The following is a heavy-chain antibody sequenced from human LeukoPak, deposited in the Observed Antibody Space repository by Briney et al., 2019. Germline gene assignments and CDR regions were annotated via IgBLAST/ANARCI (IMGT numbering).Heavy chain of an antibody. CDR1: GFTFSSYS. Sequence: GGSLRLSCAASGFTFSSYSMNWVRQAPGKGLEWVSSISSSSSNIYYADSVKGRFTISRDNAKNSLYLQMNSLRAEDTAVYYCARDPYYYDSSGYLAAEGHAFDIWGQGTMVTVSS. CDR2: ISSSSSNI. D-gene: IGHD3-22*01. CDR3: ARDPYYYDSSGYLAAEGHAFDI. J-gene: IGHJ3*02. V-gene: IGHV3-21*01.